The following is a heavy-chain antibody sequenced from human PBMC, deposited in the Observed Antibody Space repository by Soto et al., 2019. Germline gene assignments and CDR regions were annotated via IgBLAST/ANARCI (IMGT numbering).Heavy chain of an antibody. CDR3: ARGSRGITFYDILTGLDAFDV. Sequence: SETLSLTCAVYGGSCSGYYWSWIRQPPGKGLEWIGEINHNENISYNPSLKSRVTMSVDTSKNQFSLKLSSVTAADTAVYYCARGSRGITFYDILTGLDAFDVWGQGKMVTVSS. J-gene: IGHJ3*01. D-gene: IGHD3-9*01. CDR2: INHNENI. V-gene: IGHV4-34*01. CDR1: GGSCSGYY.